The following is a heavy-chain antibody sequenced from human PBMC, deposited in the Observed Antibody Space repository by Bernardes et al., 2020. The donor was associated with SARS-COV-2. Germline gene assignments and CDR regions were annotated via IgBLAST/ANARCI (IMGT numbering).Heavy chain of an antibody. CDR2: IYPGDSDS. V-gene: IGHV5-51*01. CDR1: GYSFSNYW. CDR3: VRLGTMSSTGQTDV. D-gene: IGHD3-22*01. J-gene: IGHJ6*04. Sequence: GASLKISCNCSGYSFSNYWIAWVRQITGRGLEWMGIIYPGDSDSRYSPSFQGQVTISVDKVLNTAYLQWTSLKAPDTAMYYCVRLGTMSSTGQTDVWGKGTAVTVSP.